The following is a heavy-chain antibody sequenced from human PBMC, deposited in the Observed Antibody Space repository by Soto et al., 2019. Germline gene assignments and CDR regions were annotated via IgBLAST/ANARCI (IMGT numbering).Heavy chain of an antibody. J-gene: IGHJ3*01. CDR3: ARVVLTITRCAFDA. V-gene: IGHV4-4*02. D-gene: IGHD3-9*01. Sequence: QVQLQESGPGLVKPSGTLSLTCAVSGGSISSSHWWTWVRQSPGKGLEYIGEISHSGTSNSNPSLKSRVTLSVDKSKNHFSLTLTSVTAADTVVYYCARVVLTITRCAFDAWGQGTLVIVSS. CDR2: ISHSGTS. CDR1: GGSISSSHW.